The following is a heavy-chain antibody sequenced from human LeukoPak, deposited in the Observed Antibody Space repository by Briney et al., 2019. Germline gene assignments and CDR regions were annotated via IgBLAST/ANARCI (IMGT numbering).Heavy chain of an antibody. D-gene: IGHD3-10*01. Sequence: GGSLRLSCAASGFTFSSYWMSGVRQAPGKGLEGVANIKQDGSEKYYVDSVKGRFTISRDNAKNSLYLQMNSLRDEDTAVYYCARDLMLLWFGELFGHFDYWGQGTLVTVSS. CDR2: IKQDGSEK. J-gene: IGHJ4*02. CDR1: GFTFSSYW. V-gene: IGHV3-7*01. CDR3: ARDLMLLWFGELFGHFDY.